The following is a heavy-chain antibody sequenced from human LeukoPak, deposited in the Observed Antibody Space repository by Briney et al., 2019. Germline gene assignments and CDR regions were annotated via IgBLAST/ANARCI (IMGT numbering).Heavy chain of an antibody. CDR2: MNPNSGNT. CDR3: ARQRDSFDI. D-gene: IGHD3-22*01. V-gene: IGHV1-8*03. CDR1: GYTFTSYD. Sequence: ASVKVSSEASGYTFTSYDINWVSQATGQGLEWMGWMNPNSGNTDYAQKFQGRVTITRSTSMSTAYMELGSLRSEDTAVYYCARQRDSFDIWGQGTTVTVSS. J-gene: IGHJ3*02.